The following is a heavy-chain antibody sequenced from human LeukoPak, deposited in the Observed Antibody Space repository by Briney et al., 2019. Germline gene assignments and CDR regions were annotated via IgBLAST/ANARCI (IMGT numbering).Heavy chain of an antibody. D-gene: IGHD3-22*01. V-gene: IGHV4-59*08. CDR3: ARRDYYDSSGYGY. CDR1: GGSISSYY. CDR2: IYYSGST. J-gene: IGHJ4*02. Sequence: PSETLSLTCTVSGGSISSYYWSWIRQPPGKGLEWIGYIYYSGSTNYNPSRKSRVTISVDTSKNQFSLKLSYVTAADTAVYYCARRDYYDSSGYGYWVQGTLVSVSS.